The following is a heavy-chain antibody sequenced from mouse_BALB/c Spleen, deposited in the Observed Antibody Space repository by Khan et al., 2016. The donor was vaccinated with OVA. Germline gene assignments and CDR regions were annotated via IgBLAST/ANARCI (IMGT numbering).Heavy chain of an antibody. CDR3: SSSGLLCDFAF. Sequence: VQLQQSGAELAKPGASVKMSCKASGYTFINNWILWVKQRPGEGLEWIGDNNTSSGNTEYKQNFKDKATLTGDKSTSTAYMQLRRLTSEDTDADCFSSSGLLCDFAFWGPGTTLTVSS. CDR1: GYTFINNW. J-gene: IGHJ2*01. CDR2: NNTSSGNT. V-gene: IGHV1-7*01.